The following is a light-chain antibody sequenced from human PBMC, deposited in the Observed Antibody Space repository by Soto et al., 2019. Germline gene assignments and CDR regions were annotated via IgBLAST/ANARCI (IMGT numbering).Light chain of an antibody. J-gene: IGLJ1*01. Sequence: QSALAQPPSASGSPGQSVTISCTGTSSDVGGYNYVSWYQQHPGKAPKLMIYEVSKRPSGVPDRFSGSKSGNTASLTVSGLQAEDEADYYCNSYVGNNNFVFGTGTKSPS. CDR3: NSYVGNNNFV. V-gene: IGLV2-8*01. CDR2: EVS. CDR1: SSDVGGYNY.